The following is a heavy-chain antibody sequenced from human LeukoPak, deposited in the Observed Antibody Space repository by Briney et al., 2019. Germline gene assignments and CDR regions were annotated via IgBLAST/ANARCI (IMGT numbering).Heavy chain of an antibody. CDR1: GGSFSGYY. CDR2: INHSGST. D-gene: IGHD3-22*01. V-gene: IGHV4-34*01. Sequence: SETLSLTCAVYGGSFSGYYWSWIRQPPGKGLEWIGEINHSGSTNYNPSLKSRVTISVDTSKNQFSLKLSSVTAADTAVYYCARGYYYDSSGYFDYWGQGTLVTVSS. CDR3: ARGYYYDSSGYFDY. J-gene: IGHJ4*02.